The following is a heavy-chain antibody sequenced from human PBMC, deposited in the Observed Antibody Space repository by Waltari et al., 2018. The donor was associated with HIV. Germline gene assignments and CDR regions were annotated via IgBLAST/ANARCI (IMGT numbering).Heavy chain of an antibody. CDR2: LYDNGRT. CDR3: ATGGARGMDI. CDR1: GGSIGSYC. J-gene: IGHJ6*02. Sequence: QVQLQESGPGVVKSSEALSLHCVVSGGSIGSYCLNWVRQPPGKGLQWIGNLYDNGRTIYNPSLRSRVTISSDASGKQFALKLNSVTAADTAIYYCATGGARGMDIWGHGTTVTVSS. V-gene: IGHV4-4*08.